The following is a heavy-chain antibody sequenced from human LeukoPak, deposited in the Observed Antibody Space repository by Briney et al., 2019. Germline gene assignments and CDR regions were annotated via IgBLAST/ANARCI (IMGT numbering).Heavy chain of an antibody. CDR3: AKDTASGYGGYDYYFDY. CDR2: ISWNSGSI. V-gene: IGHV3-9*01. Sequence: GGSLRLSCAASGFTFSSYSMNWVRQAPGKGLEWVSGISWNSGSIGYADSVKGRFTISRDNAKNSLYLQMNSLRAEDTALYYCAKDTASGYGGYDYYFDYWGQGTLVTVSS. CDR1: GFTFSSYS. D-gene: IGHD5-12*01. J-gene: IGHJ4*02.